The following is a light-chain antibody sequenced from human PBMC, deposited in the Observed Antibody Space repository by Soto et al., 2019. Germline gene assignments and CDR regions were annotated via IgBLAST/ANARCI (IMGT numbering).Light chain of an antibody. CDR1: KLGSKY. J-gene: IGLJ2*01. V-gene: IGLV3-1*01. CDR3: QAWDSSTHVV. Sequence: SYELTQPPSVSVSPGQTASITCSGDKLGSKYACWYQQKPGQSPVLVMYQDTKRPAGIPERVSGSNSGNTATLTISGTQAMDEADYYCQAWDSSTHVVFGGGTKLTVL. CDR2: QDT.